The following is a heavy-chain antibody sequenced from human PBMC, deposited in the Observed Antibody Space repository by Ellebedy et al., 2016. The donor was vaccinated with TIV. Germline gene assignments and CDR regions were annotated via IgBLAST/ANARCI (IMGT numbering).Heavy chain of an antibody. J-gene: IGHJ4*02. CDR3: ARWVGHFDF. V-gene: IGHV4-59*01. Sequence: MPSETLSLTCTVSDGSISNFHWSWIRPPPGKGLEWFGYIYFSGITNYNPSLKSRVTMSVDTSKNQFSLKLSSVTTADTAVYYCARWVGHFDFWGQGAQVTVSS. D-gene: IGHD1-26*01. CDR2: IYFSGIT. CDR1: DGSISNFH.